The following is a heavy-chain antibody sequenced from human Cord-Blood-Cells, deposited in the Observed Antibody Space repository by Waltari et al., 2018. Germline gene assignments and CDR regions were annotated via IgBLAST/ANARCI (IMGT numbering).Heavy chain of an antibody. Sequence: QVHLQQWGAGLLKPSETLSLTCAVYGGSFSGYYWSWMRQPPGKGLEWIGEINHRGSTNYNPSLKGRVTISVDTSKNQFSLKLSSVTAADTAVYYCASLGTIFGVVIDYWGQGTLVTVSS. CDR2: INHRGST. CDR1: GGSFSGYY. J-gene: IGHJ4*02. D-gene: IGHD3-3*01. V-gene: IGHV4-34*01. CDR3: ASLGTIFGVVIDY.